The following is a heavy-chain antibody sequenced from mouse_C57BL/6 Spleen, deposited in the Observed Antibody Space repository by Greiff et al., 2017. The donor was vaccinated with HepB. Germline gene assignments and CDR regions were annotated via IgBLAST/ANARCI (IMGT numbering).Heavy chain of an antibody. Sequence: VQLQQSGAELARPGASVKLSCKASGYTFTSYGISWVKQRTGQGLEWIGEIYPRSGNTYYNEKFKGKATLTADKSSSTAYMELRSLTSEDSAVYFGAREGYDGYVWFAYWGQGTLVTVSA. CDR1: GYTFTSYG. J-gene: IGHJ3*01. CDR3: AREGYDGYVWFAY. V-gene: IGHV1-81*01. D-gene: IGHD2-3*01. CDR2: IYPRSGNT.